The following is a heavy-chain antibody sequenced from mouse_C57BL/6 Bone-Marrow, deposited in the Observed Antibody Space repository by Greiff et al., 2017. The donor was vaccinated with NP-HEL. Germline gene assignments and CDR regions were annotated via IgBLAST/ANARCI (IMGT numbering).Heavy chain of an antibody. D-gene: IGHD1-1*02. Sequence: VQLKESEGGLVQPGSSMKLSCTASGFTFSDYYMAWVRQVPEKGLEWVANINSDGSSTYYLDSLKSRFIISRDNAKNILYLQMSSLKSEDTATYYCARDLDYSLWYFDVWGTGTTVTVSS. CDR2: INSDGSST. V-gene: IGHV5-16*01. CDR3: ARDLDYSLWYFDV. CDR1: GFTFSDYY. J-gene: IGHJ1*03.